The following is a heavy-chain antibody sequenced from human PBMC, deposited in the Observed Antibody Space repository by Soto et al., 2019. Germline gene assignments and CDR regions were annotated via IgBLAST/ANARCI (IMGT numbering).Heavy chain of an antibody. V-gene: IGHV3-33*08. D-gene: IGHD6-6*01. Sequence: GGSLRLSCTASGFPVSSYGMHWVRQAPGKGLEWVAVIWYDGSNKYYADSVKGRFTISRDNSKNTLYLQMNSLRAEDTAVYYCARPTPPYSSSSGPLGYWGQGTLVTVSS. CDR3: ARPTPPYSSSSGPLGY. J-gene: IGHJ4*02. CDR1: GFPVSSYG. CDR2: IWYDGSNK.